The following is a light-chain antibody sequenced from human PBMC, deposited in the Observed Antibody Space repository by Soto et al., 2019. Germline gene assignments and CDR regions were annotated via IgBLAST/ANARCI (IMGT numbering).Light chain of an antibody. CDR3: QQYNNWPHT. V-gene: IGKV3-15*01. Sequence: EIELTQSPATLSLSPGERATLSCRASQSVRRNLAWYQQQPGDAPRRLIYGASTRTTSTPARFSGSGSANDFTLTIRILQSEDFADYFRQQYNNWPHTFGQGTKLEIK. CDR2: GAS. CDR1: QSVRRN. J-gene: IGKJ1*01.